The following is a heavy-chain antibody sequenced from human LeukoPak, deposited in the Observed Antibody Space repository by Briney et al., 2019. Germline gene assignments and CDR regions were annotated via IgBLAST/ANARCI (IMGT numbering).Heavy chain of an antibody. D-gene: IGHD6-6*01. CDR1: GFTFNNYA. V-gene: IGHV4-34*01. Sequence: PGGSLRLSCTASGFTFNNYAMSWVRQAPGKGLEWIGEINHSGSTNYNPSLKSRVTISVDTSKNQFSLKLSSVTAADTAVYYCARSTSRPRPFDYWGQGTLVTVSS. CDR3: ARSTSRPRPFDY. J-gene: IGHJ4*02. CDR2: INHSGST.